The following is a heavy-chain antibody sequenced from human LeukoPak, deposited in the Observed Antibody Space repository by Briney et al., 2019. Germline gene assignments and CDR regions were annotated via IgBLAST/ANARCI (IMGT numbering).Heavy chain of an antibody. CDR2: INPNSGGT. CDR1: GYTFTGYY. J-gene: IGHJ4*02. Sequence: GASVKVSCKASGYTFTGYYIHWVRQAPGQGLEWMGWINPNSGGTNYAQKFQGRVTMTRDTSISTAYMKLSRLRSDDTAVYYCARTEYSSGWYGEVSLPYYFDYWGQGTLVTVSS. CDR3: ARTEYSSGWYGEVSLPYYFDY. V-gene: IGHV1-2*02. D-gene: IGHD6-19*01.